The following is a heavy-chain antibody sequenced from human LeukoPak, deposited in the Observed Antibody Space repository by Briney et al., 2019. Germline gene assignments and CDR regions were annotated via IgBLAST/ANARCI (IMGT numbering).Heavy chain of an antibody. J-gene: IGHJ4*02. CDR3: ARTSWRGDILTGYYIGGAYYFDY. CDR1: GGSISSGSYY. V-gene: IGHV4-61*02. CDR2: IYTSGST. D-gene: IGHD3-9*01. Sequence: PSQTLSLTCTVSGGSISSGSYYWSWIRQPAGKGLEWIGRIYTSGSTNCNPSLKSRVTISVDTSKNQFSLKLSSVTAADTAVYYCARTSWRGDILTGYYIGGAYYFDYWGQGTLVTVSS.